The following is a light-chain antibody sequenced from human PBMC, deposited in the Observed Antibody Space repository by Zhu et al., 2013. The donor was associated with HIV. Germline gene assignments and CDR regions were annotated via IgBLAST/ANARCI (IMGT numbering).Light chain of an antibody. J-gene: IGLJ2*01. CDR1: SSDVGAHNY. V-gene: IGLV2-14*01. Sequence: QSALTQPASVSGSPGQAITISCTGTSSDVGAHNYVSWYQQHPGKAPKLIIYEVSKRPSGVSNRFSGSKSGNTASLTISGLQAEDEANYYCNSYTSSSTLVFGGGTKVTVL. CDR2: EVS. CDR3: NSYTSSSTLV.